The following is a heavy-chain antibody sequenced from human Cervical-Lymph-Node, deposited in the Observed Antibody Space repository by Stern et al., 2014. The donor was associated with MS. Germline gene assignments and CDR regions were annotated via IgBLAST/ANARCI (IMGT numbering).Heavy chain of an antibody. CDR1: GCTISSYY. D-gene: IGHD6-19*01. Sequence: QVQLQESGPGLVKPSETLSLTCTVSGCTISSYYWSWIRQPPGKGLEWIGSIYYSGSTNYNPSLKSRVTISVDTSKNQFSLKLSSVTAADTAVYYCARVGGQWLSLIDPWGQGTLVTVSS. CDR2: IYYSGST. V-gene: IGHV4-59*01. J-gene: IGHJ5*02. CDR3: ARVGGQWLSLIDP.